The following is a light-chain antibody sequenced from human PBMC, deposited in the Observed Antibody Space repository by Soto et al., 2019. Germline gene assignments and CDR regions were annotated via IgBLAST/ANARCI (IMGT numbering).Light chain of an antibody. CDR1: QAIGGC. CDR2: AAS. CDR3: QKYNSAHLT. J-gene: IGKJ4*01. Sequence: DIQVTQSPSSLSASLGDRVTITCRANQAIGGCLAWFQQQPGKVPKLLIYAASALQSGVPSRFSGSGSGTDFTLTISSLQPEDIATYYCQKYNSAHLTFGGGTKVEI. V-gene: IGKV1-27*01.